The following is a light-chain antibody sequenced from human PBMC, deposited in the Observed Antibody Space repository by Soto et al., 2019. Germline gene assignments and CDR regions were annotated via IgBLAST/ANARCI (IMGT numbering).Light chain of an antibody. CDR3: CSYAGSSAYV. V-gene: IGLV2-11*01. CDR2: DVS. Sequence: QSALTHPRSVSGSPGQSVTISCTGTSSDVGGYNHVSWYQQNPGEAPKVMIFDVSKRPSGVPDRFSGSKSGNTASLTISGLQAEDEADYYCCSYAGSSAYVFGAGTKVTVL. J-gene: IGLJ1*01. CDR1: SSDVGGYNH.